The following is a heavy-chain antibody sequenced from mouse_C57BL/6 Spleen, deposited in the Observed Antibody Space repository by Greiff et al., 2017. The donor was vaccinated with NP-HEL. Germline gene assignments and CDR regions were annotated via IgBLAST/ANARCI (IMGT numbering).Heavy chain of an antibody. CDR2: IDPETGGT. D-gene: IGHD1-3*01. Sequence: LQESGAELVRPGASVTLSCKASGYTFTDYEMHWVKQTPVHGLEWIGAIDPETGGTAYNQKFKGKAILTADKSSSTAYMELRSLTSEDSAVYYCTGWYLDYWGQGTTLTVSS. CDR1: GYTFTDYE. J-gene: IGHJ2*01. CDR3: TGWYLDY. V-gene: IGHV1-15*01.